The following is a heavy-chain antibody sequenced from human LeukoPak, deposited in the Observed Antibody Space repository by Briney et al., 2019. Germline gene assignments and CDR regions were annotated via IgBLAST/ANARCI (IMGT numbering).Heavy chain of an antibody. V-gene: IGHV3-30*18. J-gene: IGHJ4*02. CDR3: AKDIYPGIAVADT. CDR2: ISYDGSNK. CDR1: GFTFSGYW. D-gene: IGHD6-19*01. Sequence: GGSLRLSCAASGFTFSGYWMTWVRQAPGKGLEWVAVISYDGSNKYYADSVKGRFTISRDNSKNTLHLQMNSLRAEDTAVYYCAKDIYPGIAVADTGGQGTLVTVSS.